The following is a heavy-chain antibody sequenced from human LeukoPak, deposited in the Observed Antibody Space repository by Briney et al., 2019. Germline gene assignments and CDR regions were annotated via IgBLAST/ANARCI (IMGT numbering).Heavy chain of an antibody. CDR2: ISYDGSNK. J-gene: IGHJ4*02. CDR1: GLTFSSYA. D-gene: IGHD1-14*01. V-gene: IGHV3-30-3*01. Sequence: PGGSLRLSCAASGLTFSSYAMHWVRQAPGKGLEWVAVISYDGSNKYYADSVKGRFTISRDNSKNTLYLQMNSLRAEDTAVYYCARRNTPDYWGQGTLVTVSS. CDR3: ARRNTPDY.